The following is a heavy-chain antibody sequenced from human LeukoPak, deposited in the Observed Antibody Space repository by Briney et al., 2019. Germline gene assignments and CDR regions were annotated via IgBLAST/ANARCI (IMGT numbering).Heavy chain of an antibody. Sequence: GGSLRLSCAASGLAFSAYKMHWVRQAPRKGLVWVSRISTDGYTTDYADFVQGRFTASRDNTKNTWSLEMNSLRAEDTAVYYCARHKVQSESSGYRRYGMDVWGQGTTVTVFS. D-gene: IGHD3-22*01. J-gene: IGHJ6*02. CDR1: GLAFSAYK. V-gene: IGHV3-74*01. CDR3: ARHKVQSESSGYRRYGMDV. CDR2: ISTDGYTT.